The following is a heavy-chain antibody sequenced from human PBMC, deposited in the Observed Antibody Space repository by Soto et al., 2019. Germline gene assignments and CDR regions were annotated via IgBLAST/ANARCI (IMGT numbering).Heavy chain of an antibody. D-gene: IGHD6-6*01. Sequence: GASVKVSCKVSGYTLTELSMHWVRQAPGKGLEWMGGFDPEDGETIYAQKFQGRVTMTEDTSTDTAYMELSSLRSEDTAVYYCATNLAARRYYYYYGMDVWGQGTTVTVYS. CDR3: ATNLAARRYYYYYGMDV. J-gene: IGHJ6*02. CDR2: FDPEDGET. CDR1: GYTLTELS. V-gene: IGHV1-24*01.